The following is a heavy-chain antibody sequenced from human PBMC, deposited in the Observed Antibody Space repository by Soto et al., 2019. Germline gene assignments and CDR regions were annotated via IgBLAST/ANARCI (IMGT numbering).Heavy chain of an antibody. CDR1: GGSITSYH. D-gene: IGHD3-3*01. J-gene: IGHJ4*02. CDR3: ASPRQGNDDFWSGYYSLDY. Sequence: PSETLSLTCVVSGGSITSYHWSWIRQFPGKGLEWIAYTAYTGNTNYNPSLKSRVTISVDTPKRHFSLYLSSVTAADTAVYYCASPRQGNDDFWSGYYSLDYWSQGTLVTVSS. CDR2: TAYTGNT. V-gene: IGHV4-59*08.